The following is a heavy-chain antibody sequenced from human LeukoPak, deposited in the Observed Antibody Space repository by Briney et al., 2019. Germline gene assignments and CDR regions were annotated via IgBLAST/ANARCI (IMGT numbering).Heavy chain of an antibody. CDR3: ARADYGGNGPFDH. D-gene: IGHD4-23*01. V-gene: IGHV3-66*01. J-gene: IGHJ4*02. Sequence: PGGSLRLSCAASGFTFSDYSMNWVRQAPGKGPKWVSVTFSGGTTYYADSVKGRFTISRDISKNTLYLQMNSLRAEDTAVYYCARADYGGNGPFDHWGKGTRVTVSS. CDR2: TFSGGTT. CDR1: GFTFSDYS.